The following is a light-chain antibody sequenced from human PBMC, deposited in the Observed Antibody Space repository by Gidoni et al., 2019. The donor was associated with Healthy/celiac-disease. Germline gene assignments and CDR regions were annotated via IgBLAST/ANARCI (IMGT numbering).Light chain of an antibody. CDR2: KAS. V-gene: IGKV1-5*03. J-gene: IGKJ1*01. CDR3: QQYNSYGT. Sequence: DIQMTQSPSTLSASVGDRVTITCRASQSISSWLAWYQQKPGKAPKLLIYKASSLESGVPSRVSGSGSGTEFTLTISSLQHDDFATYYCQQYNSYGTFGQGTKVEIK. CDR1: QSISSW.